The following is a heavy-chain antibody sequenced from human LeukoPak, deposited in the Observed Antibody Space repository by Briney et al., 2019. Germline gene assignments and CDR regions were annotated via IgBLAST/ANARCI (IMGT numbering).Heavy chain of an antibody. J-gene: IGHJ4*02. CDR1: GFTFSSYA. CDR2: IYYSGST. V-gene: IGHV4-39*01. D-gene: IGHD3-3*01. Sequence: GSLRLSCAASGFTFSSYAMSWVRQPPGKGLEWIGSIYYSGSTYYNPSLKSRVTISVDSSKNQFSLKLSSVTAADTAVYYCARLMGTIFGVVIKAYYFDYWGQGTLVTVSS. CDR3: ARLMGTIFGVVIKAYYFDY.